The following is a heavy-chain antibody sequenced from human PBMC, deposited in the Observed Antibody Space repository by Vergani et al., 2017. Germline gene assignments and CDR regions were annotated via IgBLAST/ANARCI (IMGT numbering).Heavy chain of an antibody. CDR2: INWNIDSI. J-gene: IGHJ2*01. CDR3: VKDIAASGNYWYFDL. Sequence: EVQLVESGGDFVQPGGSLTLSCAASGFNVGHYWMSWVRQAPGKGLEWVSGINWNIDSIAYADSVKGRFTISRDNAKNSLYLQMNSLRAEDTALYYCVKDIAASGNYWYFDLWGRGTLVTVSS. CDR1: GFNVGHYW. V-gene: IGHV3-9*01. D-gene: IGHD6-13*01.